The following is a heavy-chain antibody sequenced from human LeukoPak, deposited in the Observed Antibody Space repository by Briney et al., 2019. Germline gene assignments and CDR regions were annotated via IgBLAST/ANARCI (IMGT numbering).Heavy chain of an antibody. CDR3: ARPKRTTFGVNYYYMDV. V-gene: IGHV4-34*01. CDR2: INHSGNN. D-gene: IGHD3-3*01. J-gene: IGHJ6*03. Sequence: SETLSLTCAVYGGSFSGYYWSWIRQPPGKGLEWIGEINHSGNNNYNPSLKSRVTISVDTSKNQFSLKLSSVTAADTAVYYCARPKRTTFGVNYYYMDVWGKGTTVTVSS. CDR1: GGSFSGYY.